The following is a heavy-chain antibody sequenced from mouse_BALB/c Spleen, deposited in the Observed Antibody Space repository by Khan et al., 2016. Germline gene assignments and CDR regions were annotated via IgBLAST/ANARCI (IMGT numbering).Heavy chain of an antibody. CDR2: IAPANGNT. V-gene: IGHV14-3*02. D-gene: IGHD2-4*01. Sequence: VQLQQSGAELVKPGASVKLSCTASGFNIKDTYMHWVKQRPEQGLEWIGRIAPANGNTKYDPKFQGKATITADTSSNTAYLQLSSLTSEDAAVCSCASSPYDYDVGFAYWGQGTLVTVSA. CDR3: ASSPYDYDVGFAY. J-gene: IGHJ3*01. CDR1: GFNIKDTY.